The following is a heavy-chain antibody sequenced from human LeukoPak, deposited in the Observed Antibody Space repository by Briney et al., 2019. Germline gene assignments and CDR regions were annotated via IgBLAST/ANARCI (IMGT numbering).Heavy chain of an antibody. V-gene: IGHV3-23*01. Sequence: GGSLRLSCAASAFIFRSYAMTWVRQAPGKGLEWVSGISGGGGNTYFADSVKGRFTISRDNSKNTLHLQMNSLRAEDTAIYYCAKDLTGSTNYWGQGTLVTVSS. CDR1: AFIFRSYA. CDR3: AKDLTGSTNY. J-gene: IGHJ4*02. D-gene: IGHD1-7*01. CDR2: ISGGGGNT.